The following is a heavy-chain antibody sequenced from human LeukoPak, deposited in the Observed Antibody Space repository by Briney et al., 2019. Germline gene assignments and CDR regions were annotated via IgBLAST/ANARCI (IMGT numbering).Heavy chain of an antibody. D-gene: IGHD3-22*01. CDR1: GGTFSSYA. CDR2: IIPILGIA. V-gene: IGHV1-69*04. J-gene: IGHJ4*02. CDR3: ARGGPYYYDSSFDY. Sequence: SSVKVSCKASGGTFSSYAISWVRQAPGQGLEWMGRIIPILGIANYAQKFQGRVTITADKSTSTAYMELSSLRSEDTAVYYCARGGPYYYDSSFDYWGQRTPVTVSS.